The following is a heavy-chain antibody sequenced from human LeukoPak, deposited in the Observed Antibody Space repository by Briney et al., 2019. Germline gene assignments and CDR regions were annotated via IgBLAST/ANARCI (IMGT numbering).Heavy chain of an antibody. CDR3: AKGPGRWLQLRYFDF. D-gene: IGHD5-24*01. CDR1: GFTFSSYT. J-gene: IGHJ4*02. V-gene: IGHV3-48*01. CDR2: IGTSSTTI. Sequence: GGSLRLSCAASGFTFSSYTMNWVRQPPGKGLEWVSNIGTSSTTIYYADSVKGRFTISRDNSKNTLYLQMSSLRADDTAVYYCAKGPGRWLQLRYFDFWGQGTLVIVSS.